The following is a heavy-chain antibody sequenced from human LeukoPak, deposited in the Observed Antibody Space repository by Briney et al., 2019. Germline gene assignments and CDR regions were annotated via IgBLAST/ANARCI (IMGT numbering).Heavy chain of an antibody. CDR2: ISGSGATT. CDR3: ARTIWFGEFGVY. Sequence: GGSLRLSCAASGFTFSDYYMSWIRQGPGKGLEWVSAISGSGATTYYADSVKGRFTISRDNSKNTLYLQMNSLRAEDTAVYYCARTIWFGEFGVYWGQGTLVTVSS. CDR1: GFTFSDYY. V-gene: IGHV3-23*01. D-gene: IGHD3-10*01. J-gene: IGHJ4*02.